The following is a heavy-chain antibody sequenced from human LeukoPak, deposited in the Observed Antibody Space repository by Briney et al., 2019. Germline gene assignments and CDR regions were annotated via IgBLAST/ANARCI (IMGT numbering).Heavy chain of an antibody. Sequence: WEPLSLTCTASGDSISSHYWTWIRQPPGKGLEWIGGIFYGGSIKYTPSLKSRVTISVDTSKNQFSLRLSSVTAADTAVYYCASQFYYGSGAAYFMDVWGKGTTVTVSS. CDR1: GDSISSHY. D-gene: IGHD3-10*01. CDR3: ASQFYYGSGAAYFMDV. CDR2: IFYGGSI. V-gene: IGHV4-59*11. J-gene: IGHJ6*03.